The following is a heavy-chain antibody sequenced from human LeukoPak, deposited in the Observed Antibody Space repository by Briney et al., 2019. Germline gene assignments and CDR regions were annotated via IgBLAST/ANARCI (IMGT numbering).Heavy chain of an antibody. D-gene: IGHD3-22*01. CDR1: GGSISSSSYY. V-gene: IGHV4-39*01. J-gene: IGHJ5*02. Sequence: SETLSLTCTVSGGSISSSSYYWGWIRQPPGKGLEWIGSIYYSGSTHYNPSLKSRVTISVDTSKNQFSLKLSSVTAADTAVYYCAMVMWLVDPWGQGTLVTVSS. CDR2: IYYSGST. CDR3: AMVMWLVDP.